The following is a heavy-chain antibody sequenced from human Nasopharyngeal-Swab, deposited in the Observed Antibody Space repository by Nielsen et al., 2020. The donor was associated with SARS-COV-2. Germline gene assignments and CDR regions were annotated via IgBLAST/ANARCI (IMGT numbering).Heavy chain of an antibody. D-gene: IGHD6-6*01. V-gene: IGHV3-30-3*01. CDR2: ISYDGSNK. Sequence: VRQAPGKGLEWVAVISYDGSNKYYADSVKGRFTISRDNSKNTPYLQMNSLRAEDTAVYYCARGDSSSSTGVDYWGQGTLVTVSS. CDR3: ARGDSSSSTGVDY. J-gene: IGHJ4*02.